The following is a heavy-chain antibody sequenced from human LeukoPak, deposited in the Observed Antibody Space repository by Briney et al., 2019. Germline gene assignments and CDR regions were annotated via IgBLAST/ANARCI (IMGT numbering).Heavy chain of an antibody. D-gene: IGHD6-13*01. V-gene: IGHV1-2*02. J-gene: IGHJ4*02. CDR1: GYTFTSYA. Sequence: ASVKVSCKASGYTFTSYAMNWVRQAPGQGLEWMGWINPNSGGTNYAQKFQGRVTMTRDTSISTAYMELSRLRSDDTAVYYCARARSGTGNDYWGQGTLVTVSS. CDR3: ARARSGTGNDY. CDR2: INPNSGGT.